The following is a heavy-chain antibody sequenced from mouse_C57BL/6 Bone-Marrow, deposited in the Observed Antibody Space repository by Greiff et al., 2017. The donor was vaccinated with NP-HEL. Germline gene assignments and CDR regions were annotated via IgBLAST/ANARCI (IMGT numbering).Heavy chain of an antibody. CDR1: GFTFSDYG. J-gene: IGHJ4*01. V-gene: IGHV5-17*01. Sequence: EVKLMESGGGLVKPGGSLKLSCAASGFTFSDYGMHWVRQAPEKGLEWVAYISSGSSTIYYADTVKGRFTISRDNAKNTLFLQMTSLRSEDTAMYYCATLYYYGSSPYAMDYWGQGTSVTVSS. CDR2: ISSGSSTI. D-gene: IGHD1-1*01. CDR3: ATLYYYGSSPYAMDY.